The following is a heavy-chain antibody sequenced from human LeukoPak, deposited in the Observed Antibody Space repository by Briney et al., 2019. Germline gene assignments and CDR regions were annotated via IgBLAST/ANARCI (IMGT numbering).Heavy chain of an antibody. CDR1: GLSFSNAW. CDR2: ISGSGGST. D-gene: IGHD6-13*01. J-gene: IGHJ3*02. Sequence: GGSLRLSCAASGLSFSNAWMSWVRQPPGKGLEWVSSISGSGGSTYDADSVKGRFTISRDNSKNTLDLQMNSLRADDTAVYYCARDWPSEWQQLPDYDAVDIWGQGTMVTVSS. CDR3: ARDWPSEWQQLPDYDAVDI. V-gene: IGHV3-23*01.